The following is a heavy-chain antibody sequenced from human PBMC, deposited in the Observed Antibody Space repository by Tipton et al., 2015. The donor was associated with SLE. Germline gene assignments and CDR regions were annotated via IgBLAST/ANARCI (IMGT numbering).Heavy chain of an antibody. V-gene: IGHV4-4*02. J-gene: IGHJ4*02. CDR2: IYHSGST. Sequence: LRLSCAASGFTFSTFSMNWVRQAPGKGLEWIGEIYHSGSTNYNPSLKSRVTISVDKSKNQFSLKLSSVTAADTAVYYCARSAVADHFDYWGQGTLVTVSS. CDR1: GFTFSTFSM. CDR3: ARSAVADHFDY. D-gene: IGHD6-19*01.